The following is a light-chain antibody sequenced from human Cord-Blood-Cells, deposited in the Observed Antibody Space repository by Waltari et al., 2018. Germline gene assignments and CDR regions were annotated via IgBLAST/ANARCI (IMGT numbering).Light chain of an antibody. V-gene: IGLV2-14*01. J-gene: IGLJ1*01. Sequence: QSALTQPASVSGSPGQSITISCTGTSRDVGGYNYVSWYQQQPGKAPKLMFADVSNRPSGVSKRFSGSKSGNTASLTISGLQAEDEADYYCSSYTSSSTPYVFGTGTKVTVL. CDR2: DVS. CDR3: SSYTSSSTPYV. CDR1: SRDVGGYNY.